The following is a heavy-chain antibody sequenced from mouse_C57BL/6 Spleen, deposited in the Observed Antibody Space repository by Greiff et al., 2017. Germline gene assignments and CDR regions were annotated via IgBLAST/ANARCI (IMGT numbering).Heavy chain of an antibody. CDR1: GYTFTDYY. J-gene: IGHJ2*01. CDR2: IYPGSGNT. CDR3: AREGYSNYVLDY. Sequence: QVQLQQSGAELVRPGASVKLSCKASGYTFTDYYITWVKQRPGQGLEWIARIYPGSGNTYYNEKFKGKATLTAEKSSSTAYMQISSLTSEDSAVYVCAREGYSNYVLDYWGQGTTLTVSS. D-gene: IGHD2-5*01. V-gene: IGHV1-76*01.